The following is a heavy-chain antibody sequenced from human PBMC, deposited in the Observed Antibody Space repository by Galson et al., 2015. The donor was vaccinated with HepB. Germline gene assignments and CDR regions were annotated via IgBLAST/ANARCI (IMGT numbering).Heavy chain of an antibody. Sequence: SVKVSCKASGYTFTSYDINWVRQATGQGLEWMGWMNPNSGNTGYAQKFQGRVTMTRNTSISTAYMELSSLRSEATAVYYCARGVVVRAYYDFWSGSDLDCWGQGTLVTVSS. CDR2: MNPNSGNT. J-gene: IGHJ4*02. CDR3: ARGVVVRAYYDFWSGSDLDC. CDR1: GYTFTSYD. V-gene: IGHV1-8*01. D-gene: IGHD3-3*01.